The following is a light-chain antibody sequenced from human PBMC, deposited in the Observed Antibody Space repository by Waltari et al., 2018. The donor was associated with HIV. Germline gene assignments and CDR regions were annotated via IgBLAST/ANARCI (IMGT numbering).Light chain of an antibody. CDR1: DIGSQS. V-gene: IGLV3-21*02. J-gene: IGLJ1*01. Sequence: SYVLTQPPSVPVAPGQTARITCGGHDIGSQSVQWYQQKPGQAPVLVVYDDRDRPSGIPERFSGSNFGSTATLTISRVEAGDEADYYCQLWHRDSEHYVFGTGTKVTVL. CDR2: DDR. CDR3: QLWHRDSEHYV.